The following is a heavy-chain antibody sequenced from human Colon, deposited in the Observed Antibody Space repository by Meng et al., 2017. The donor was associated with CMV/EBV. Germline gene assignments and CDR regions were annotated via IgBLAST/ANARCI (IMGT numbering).Heavy chain of an antibody. CDR3: ARASNSSFDP. D-gene: IGHD4-11*01. Sequence: GESLKISCAASGFTFSAYPIHWVRQAPGKGLEWVAIISHDGTKKYYAESVKGRFTISRDNSQNTVTMQMNSLRGDDTAVYYCARASNSSFDPWGQGTWVTVSS. CDR1: GFTFSAYP. J-gene: IGHJ5*02. V-gene: IGHV3-30*04. CDR2: ISHDGTKK.